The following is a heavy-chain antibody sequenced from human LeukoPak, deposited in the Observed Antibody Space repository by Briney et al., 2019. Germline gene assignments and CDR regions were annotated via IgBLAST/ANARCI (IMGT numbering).Heavy chain of an antibody. CDR3: ARATGDIHIDY. CDR2: INHSGST. CDR1: GGSFSGYY. J-gene: IGHJ4*02. D-gene: IGHD1-14*01. V-gene: IGHV4-34*01. Sequence: SETLSLTCAVYGGSFSGYYWSWIRQPPGKGLEWIGEINHSGSTNSNPSLKSRVTISVDTSKNQFSLKLRSVTAADTAVYYCARATGDIHIDYWGQGTLVTVSS.